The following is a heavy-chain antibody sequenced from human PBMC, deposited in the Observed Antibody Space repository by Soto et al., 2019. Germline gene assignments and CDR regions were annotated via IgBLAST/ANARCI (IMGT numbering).Heavy chain of an antibody. D-gene: IGHD3-10*01. CDR1: GGSISNSY. V-gene: IGHV4-59*08. J-gene: IGHJ6*02. Sequence: QVQLQESGPGLVRPSETLSLTCTVSGGSISNSYWSWIRQSPGKGLEWIGYIYSSGSTNYNPSLKGRVPISLDPSKNHFSLKLSSLIAADTAVYYCARHSPPFFYGSGPWDVWGQGTTVTVSS. CDR2: IYSSGST. CDR3: ARHSPPFFYGSGPWDV.